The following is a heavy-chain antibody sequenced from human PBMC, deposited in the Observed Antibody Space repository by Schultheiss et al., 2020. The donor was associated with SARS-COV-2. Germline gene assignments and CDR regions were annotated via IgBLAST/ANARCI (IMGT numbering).Heavy chain of an antibody. CDR2: IYYSGST. CDR1: GYSISSGYY. Sequence: SETLSLTCAVSGYSISSGYYWGWIRQPPGKGLEWIGYIYYSGSTNYNPSLKSRVTISVDTSKNQFSLKLSSVTAADTAVYYCARGGGSSSWYYWGQGTLVTVSS. D-gene: IGHD6-13*01. V-gene: IGHV4-38-2*01. CDR3: ARGGGSSSWYY. J-gene: IGHJ4*02.